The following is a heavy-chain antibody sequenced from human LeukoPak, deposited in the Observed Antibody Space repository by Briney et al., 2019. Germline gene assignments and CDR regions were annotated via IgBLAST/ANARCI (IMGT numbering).Heavy chain of an antibody. D-gene: IGHD6-19*01. V-gene: IGHV3-7*01. J-gene: IGHJ4*02. Sequence: GGSLRLSCAASGFTFSSYWMSWVRQAPGKGLEWVANIKQDGSEKYYVDSVKGRFTISRDNSKNTLYLQMNSLRVEDTAVYYCATTLGSGWKFDYWGQGTLVTVSS. CDR2: IKQDGSEK. CDR3: ATTLGSGWKFDY. CDR1: GFTFSSYW.